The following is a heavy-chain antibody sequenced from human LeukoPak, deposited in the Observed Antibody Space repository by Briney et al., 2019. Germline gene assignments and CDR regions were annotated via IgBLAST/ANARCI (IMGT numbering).Heavy chain of an antibody. J-gene: IGHJ5*02. CDR3: ATMDRGVNWFDP. CDR1: GYTLTELS. V-gene: IGHV1-24*01. CDR2: FDPEDGET. D-gene: IGHD3-10*01. Sequence: GASVKVSCKVSGYTLTELSMHCVRQAPGKGLEWMGGFDPEDGETIYAQKFQGRVTMTEDTSTDTAYMELSSLRSEDTAVYYCATMDRGVNWFDPWGQGTLVTVSS.